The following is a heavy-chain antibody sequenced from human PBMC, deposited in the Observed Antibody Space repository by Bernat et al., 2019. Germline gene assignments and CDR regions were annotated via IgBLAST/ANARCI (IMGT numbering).Heavy chain of an antibody. J-gene: IGHJ4*02. D-gene: IGHD3-10*01. V-gene: IGHV3-30*01. CDR3: GRESSYIPEEKDY. Sequence: QVQLVESGGGVVQPGRSLRLSCAASGFTFSSYAMHWVRQAPGKGLEWVAVISYDGSNKYYADSVKGRFTISRDNSKNTLYLQMNSLRAEDTAVYYCGRESSYIPEEKDYWGQGTLVTVSS. CDR2: ISYDGSNK. CDR1: GFTFSSYA.